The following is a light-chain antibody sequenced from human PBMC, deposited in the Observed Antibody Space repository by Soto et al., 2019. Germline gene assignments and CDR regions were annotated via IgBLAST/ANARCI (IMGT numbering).Light chain of an antibody. V-gene: IGLV2-8*01. CDR1: SSDVGGYNY. J-gene: IGLJ2*01. Sequence: QSVLTQPPSASGSPGQSVTISCTGTSSDVGGYNYVSWFQQHPGKAPKLIISEVNKRPSGVPDRFSGSKSGNTASLTVPGLQSEDEADYYCTSYGGRDNLIFGGGTKLTVL. CDR2: EVN. CDR3: TSYGGRDNLI.